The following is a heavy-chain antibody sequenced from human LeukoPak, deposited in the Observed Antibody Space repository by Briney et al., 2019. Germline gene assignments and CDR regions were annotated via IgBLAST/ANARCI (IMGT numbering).Heavy chain of an antibody. J-gene: IGHJ6*02. D-gene: IGHD6-13*01. CDR1: GGSISSSSYY. V-gene: IGHV4-39*01. Sequence: SETLSLTCTVSGGSISSSSYYWGWIRQPPGKGLEWIGSIYYSGSTYYNPSLKSRVTISVDTSKNQFSLKLSSVTAADTAVYYCAINGYSSSWYYYGMDVWGQGTTVTVSS. CDR2: IYYSGST. CDR3: AINGYSSSWYYYGMDV.